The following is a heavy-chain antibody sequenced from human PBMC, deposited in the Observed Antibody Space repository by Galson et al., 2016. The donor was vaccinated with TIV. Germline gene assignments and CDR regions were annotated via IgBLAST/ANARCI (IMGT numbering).Heavy chain of an antibody. CDR2: IYYSGTT. D-gene: IGHD3-10*01. J-gene: IGHJ2*01. CDR3: AGTKFGELIFDV. Sequence: SETLSLTCTISGGSISSDTLYWGWIRQPPGKQLEWVGTIYYSGTTYYNPSLKNRITMSVDTSKNQFSLRLRSVTAADTAVYYCAGTKFGELIFDVWGRGTLVAVSS. V-gene: IGHV4-39*01. CDR1: GGSISSDTLY.